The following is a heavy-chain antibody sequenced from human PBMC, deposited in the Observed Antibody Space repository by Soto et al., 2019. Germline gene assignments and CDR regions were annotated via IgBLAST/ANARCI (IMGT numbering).Heavy chain of an antibody. J-gene: IGHJ3*02. CDR2: IYWDDDK. CDR1: GFSLSTSEVG. V-gene: IGHV2-5*02. D-gene: IGHD1-1*01. CDR3: AHSSGIDAFDI. Sequence: QITLKESGPTLVKPTQTLTLTCTFSGFSLSTSEVGVGWIRQPPGKALEWLALIYWDDDKRYSPSLKSRLTIAKGTSKNQVVLTMTNVDPVDTDTYYCAHSSGIDAFDIWGQGTMVTVSS.